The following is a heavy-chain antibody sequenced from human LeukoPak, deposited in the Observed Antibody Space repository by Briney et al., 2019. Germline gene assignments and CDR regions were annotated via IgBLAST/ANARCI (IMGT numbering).Heavy chain of an antibody. CDR3: ASSNYDILTGYTPFDP. J-gene: IGHJ5*02. CDR1: GGSISSYH. D-gene: IGHD3-9*01. V-gene: IGHV4-59*01. Sequence: SETLSLTCTVSGGSISSYHWSWIRQPPGKGLEWIGYIYYGGSTNYNPSLKSRVTISVDTSKNRFSLKLSSGTAADTAVYYCASSNYDILTGYTPFDPWGQGTLVTVSS. CDR2: IYYGGST.